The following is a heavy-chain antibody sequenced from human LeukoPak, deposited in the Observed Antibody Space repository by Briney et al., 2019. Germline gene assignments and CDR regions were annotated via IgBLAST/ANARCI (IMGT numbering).Heavy chain of an antibody. Sequence: SETLSLTCAVYGGSFSGYYWSWIRQPPGKGLEWIGEINHSGSTYYNPSLKSRVTISVDTSKNQFSLKLSSVTAADTAVYYCARDRNFRRYPYYYYGMDVWGQGTTVTVSS. V-gene: IGHV4-34*01. D-gene: IGHD2/OR15-2a*01. J-gene: IGHJ6*02. CDR2: INHSGST. CDR3: ARDRNFRRYPYYYYGMDV. CDR1: GGSFSGYY.